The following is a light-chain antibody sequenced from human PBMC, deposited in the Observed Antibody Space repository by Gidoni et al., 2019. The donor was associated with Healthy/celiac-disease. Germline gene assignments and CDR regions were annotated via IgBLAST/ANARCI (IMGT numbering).Light chain of an antibody. CDR3: QKYNRALWA. V-gene: IGKV1-27*01. CDR2: AAS. CDR1: QGISNY. Sequence: DIQMTQSPSPLSASVGDRVTITCRASQGISNYLDWYQQKPVKVPKLLIYAASTLQSGVPSRFSGSGSGTDFTLTISSLQPEDVATYYCQKYNRALWAFGQGTKVEIK. J-gene: IGKJ1*01.